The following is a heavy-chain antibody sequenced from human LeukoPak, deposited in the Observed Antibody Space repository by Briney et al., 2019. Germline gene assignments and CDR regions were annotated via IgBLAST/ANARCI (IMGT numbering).Heavy chain of an antibody. CDR3: ARGVSSSWYYFDY. CDR1: GGSISSYY. Sequence: SETLSLTCTVSGGSISSYYWSWIQQPPGKGLEWIGYIYYSGSTNYNPSLKSRVTISVDTSKNQFSLKLSSVTAADTAVYYCARGVSSSWYYFDYWGQGTLVTVSS. CDR2: IYYSGST. V-gene: IGHV4-59*01. D-gene: IGHD6-13*01. J-gene: IGHJ4*02.